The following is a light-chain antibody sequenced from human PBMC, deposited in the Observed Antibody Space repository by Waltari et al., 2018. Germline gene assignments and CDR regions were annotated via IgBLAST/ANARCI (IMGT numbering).Light chain of an antibody. V-gene: IGKV3D-15*01. Sequence: EIVMTQSPAPLSVSPGERATLSCRASQSVSDNVAWYQQKPGQAPRLLIYGASTRATGIPARFSGSGSGTEFTLTISSLQSEDFGVYYCHQYYDWPPYTFGQGTKLEIK. CDR3: HQYYDWPPYT. CDR2: GAS. J-gene: IGKJ2*01. CDR1: QSVSDN.